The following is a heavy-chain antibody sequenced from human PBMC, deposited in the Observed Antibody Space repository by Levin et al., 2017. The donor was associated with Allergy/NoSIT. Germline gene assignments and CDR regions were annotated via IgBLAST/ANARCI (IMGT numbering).Heavy chain of an antibody. J-gene: IGHJ1*01. CDR3: ARLGDYCSGGSCTRYFQH. CDR2: IYYSGST. D-gene: IGHD2-15*01. CDR1: GGSISSSSYY. V-gene: IGHV4-39*01. Sequence: SQTLSLTCTVSGGSISSSSYYWGWIRQPPGKGLEWIGSIYYSGSTYYNPSLKSRVTISVDTSKNQFSLKLSSVTAADTAVYYCARLGDYCSGGSCTRYFQHWGQGTLVTVSS.